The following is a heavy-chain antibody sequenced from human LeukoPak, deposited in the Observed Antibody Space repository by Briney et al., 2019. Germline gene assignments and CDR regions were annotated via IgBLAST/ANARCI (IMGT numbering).Heavy chain of an antibody. J-gene: IGHJ4*02. V-gene: IGHV3-23*01. CDR1: GFTFNNYA. CDR2: ISGTGGST. D-gene: IGHD3-22*01. Sequence: PGGSLRLSCAASGFTFNNYAMSWVRQAPGKGLEWVSSISGTGGSTYYANSVKGRFTISRDNSKNALSLQMNSLRAEDTAVYYCAKMDDSSGYYYDWGQGTLVTVSS. CDR3: AKMDDSSGYYYD.